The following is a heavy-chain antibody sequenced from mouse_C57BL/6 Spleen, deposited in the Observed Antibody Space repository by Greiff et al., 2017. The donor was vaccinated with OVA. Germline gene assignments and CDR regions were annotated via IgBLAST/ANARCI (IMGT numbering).Heavy chain of an antibody. CDR1: GYTFTDYE. D-gene: IGHD1-1*01. J-gene: IGHJ3*01. V-gene: IGHV1-15*01. CDR3: TREDYYGSAWFAY. CDR2: IDPETGGT. Sequence: QVQLQQSGAELVRPGASVTLSCKASGYTFTDYEMHWVKQTPVHGLEWIGVIDPETGGTAYNQKFKGKAILTADKSSSTAYMELRSLTSEDSAVYYCTREDYYGSAWFAYWGQGTLVTVSA.